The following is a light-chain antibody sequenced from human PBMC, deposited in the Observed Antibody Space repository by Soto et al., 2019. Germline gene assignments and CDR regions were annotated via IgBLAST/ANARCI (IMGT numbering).Light chain of an antibody. CDR2: GAS. CDR3: HQYNGWPRT. CDR1: QSISSS. V-gene: IGKV3-15*01. Sequence: EIVMTQSPATLSVSAGERVTLSCRASQSISSSLAWYQQKPGQAPSLLFYGASTRASGVPARFSGSGSGTEFTLTISSLQSEEVAVYYCHQYNGWPRTFGQGTKVEI. J-gene: IGKJ1*01.